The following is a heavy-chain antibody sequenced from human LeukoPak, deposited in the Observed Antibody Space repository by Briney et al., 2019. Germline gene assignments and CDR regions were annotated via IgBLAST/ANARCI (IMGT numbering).Heavy chain of an antibody. J-gene: IGHJ5*02. CDR2: INPNSGGT. CDR1: GYSFTGYY. Sequence: ASVKVSCKASGYSFTGYYMHWVRQAPGQGLEWMGWINPNSGGTNYAQKFQGRVTMTRDTSISTAYMELSRLRSEDTAVYYCARGRGSGYSSSWSNWFDPWGQGTLVTVSS. V-gene: IGHV1-2*02. D-gene: IGHD6-13*01. CDR3: ARGRGSGYSSSWSNWFDP.